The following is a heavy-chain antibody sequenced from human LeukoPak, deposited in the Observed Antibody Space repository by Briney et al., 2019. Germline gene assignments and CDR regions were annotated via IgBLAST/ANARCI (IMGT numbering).Heavy chain of an antibody. CDR2: IYSGGSR. V-gene: IGHV3-53*01. CDR1: GFTVSSNY. D-gene: IGHD3-16*01. J-gene: IGHJ4*02. Sequence: GGSLRLSRAASGFTVSSNYMSWVRQAPGKGLEWVSVIYSGGSRYYSDSVKGRFRLSRDNSRNALYLQMNSRRADDTAVYCCARSAPLGTHQYYFDYWGQGTLVTVSS. CDR3: ARSAPLGTHQYYFDY.